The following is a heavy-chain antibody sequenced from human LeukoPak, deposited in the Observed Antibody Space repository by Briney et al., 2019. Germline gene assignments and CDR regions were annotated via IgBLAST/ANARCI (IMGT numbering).Heavy chain of an antibody. CDR3: ASAGLVSPFDY. J-gene: IGHJ4*02. Sequence: SQTLSLTCTVSGGSISSGSYYWSWIRQPAGKGLEWIGYIYYSGSTSYNPSLKSRVTMSVDTSKNQFSLKVSSVSAADTAVYYCASAGLVSPFDYWGQGTLVTVSS. CDR2: IYYSGST. D-gene: IGHD3/OR15-3a*01. CDR1: GGSISSGSYY. V-gene: IGHV4-61*09.